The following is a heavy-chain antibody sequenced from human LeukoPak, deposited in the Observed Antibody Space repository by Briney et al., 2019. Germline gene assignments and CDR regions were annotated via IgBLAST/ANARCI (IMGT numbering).Heavy chain of an antibody. CDR1: GGSISSGGYY. Sequence: SETLSLTCTVSGGSISSGGYYWGWIRQPPGKGLEWIGSIYHSGSTYYNPSLKSRVTISVDTSKNQFSLKLSSVTAADTAVYYCDLMTRYPNYDSSGDDAFDIWGQGTMVTVSS. CDR3: DLMTRYPNYDSSGDDAFDI. J-gene: IGHJ3*02. D-gene: IGHD3-22*01. CDR2: IYHSGST. V-gene: IGHV4-39*07.